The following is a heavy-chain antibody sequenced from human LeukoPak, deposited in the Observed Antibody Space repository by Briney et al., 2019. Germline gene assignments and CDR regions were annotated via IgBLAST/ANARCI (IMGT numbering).Heavy chain of an antibody. CDR2: ISSSSSYI. CDR3: ARELATYYYDRTAFGYFDY. J-gene: IGHJ4*02. Sequence: GGSLRLSCAASGFTFSSYSMNWVRQAPGKGLEWVSSISSSSSYIYYADSVKGRFTISRDNAKNSLYLQMNSLRAEDTAVYYCARELATYYYDRTAFGYFDYWGQGTLVTAFS. V-gene: IGHV3-21*01. D-gene: IGHD3-22*01. CDR1: GFTFSSYS.